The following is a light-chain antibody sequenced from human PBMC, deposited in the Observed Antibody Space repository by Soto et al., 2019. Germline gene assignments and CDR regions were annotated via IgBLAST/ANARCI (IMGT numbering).Light chain of an antibody. CDR3: QHLNGYPRT. CDR2: AAS. V-gene: IGKV1-9*01. Sequence: DIPLTQSPSFLSASVGDRVTITCRASQDISSYLAWYQQNPGKAPKLLIYAASTLQSGVPSRFSGSGSGTEFTLTISSLQPEDFATYYCQHLNGYPRTFGQGAKVEIK. CDR1: QDISSY. J-gene: IGKJ1*01.